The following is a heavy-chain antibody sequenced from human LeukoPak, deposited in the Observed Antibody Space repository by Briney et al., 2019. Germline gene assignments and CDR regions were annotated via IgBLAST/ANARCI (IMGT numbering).Heavy chain of an antibody. J-gene: IGHJ1*01. CDR1: GFTFSSDA. V-gene: IGHV3-23*01. D-gene: IGHD3-10*01. Sequence: PGGSLRLSCAASGFTFSSDAMSWVRQAPGKGLEWVSTISGSGAYTYYADSVKGRFTISRDNSKNTLYLQMNSLRAEDTAVYYCAKYFASGSYYKLPHWGQGTLVTVSS. CDR2: ISGSGAYT. CDR3: AKYFASGSYYKLPH.